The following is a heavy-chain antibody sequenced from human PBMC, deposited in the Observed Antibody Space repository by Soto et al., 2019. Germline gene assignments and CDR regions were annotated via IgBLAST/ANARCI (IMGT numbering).Heavy chain of an antibody. D-gene: IGHD3-10*01. CDR2: INVYNGKT. V-gene: IGHV1-18*01. CDR1: GYTFSNYG. Sequence: QVQLVQSGAEVKKPGASVKVSCKASGYTFSNYGISWVRQAPGQGPEWMGWINVYNGKTNYAQKLQGRVTMTTDTSTNTIYMELRSLKSDDTAVYYCARSAGVCDGDDYWGQGTLVTVSA. J-gene: IGHJ4*02. CDR3: ARSAGVCDGDDY.